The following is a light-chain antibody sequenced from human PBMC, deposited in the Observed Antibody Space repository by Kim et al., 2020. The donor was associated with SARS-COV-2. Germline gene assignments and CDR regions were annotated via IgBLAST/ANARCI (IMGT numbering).Light chain of an antibody. Sequence: SPGERATLSCRASQSVSSNLAWYQQKPGQAPRLLIYGASTRATGIPARFSGSGSGTEFTLTISSLQSEDFAVYYCQQYNSWPALTFGGGTKVDIK. V-gene: IGKV3-15*01. CDR1: QSVSSN. CDR3: QQYNSWPALT. CDR2: GAS. J-gene: IGKJ4*01.